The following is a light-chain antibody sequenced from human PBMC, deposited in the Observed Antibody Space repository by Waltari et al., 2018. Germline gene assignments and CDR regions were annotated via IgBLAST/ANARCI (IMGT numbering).Light chain of an antibody. V-gene: IGKV3-15*01. CDR2: GAS. CDR1: QSVSSN. J-gene: IGKJ4*01. CDR3: QQYKNWPPVT. Sequence: EIVMTQSPATLSVSPGERATLSCRASQSVSSNLAWYQQKPGQAPSLLIYGASTRATGIPARFSGSGSGTEFTLTISSLQSEDFALYYCQQYKNWPPVTFGGGTKVRS.